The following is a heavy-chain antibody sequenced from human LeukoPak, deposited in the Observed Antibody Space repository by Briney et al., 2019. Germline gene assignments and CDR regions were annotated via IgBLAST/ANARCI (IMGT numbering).Heavy chain of an antibody. CDR2: IYSRGT. D-gene: IGHD3-10*01. V-gene: IGHV4-4*07. CDR1: GGSISSYY. J-gene: IGHJ5*02. Sequence: PSETLSLTCTVSGGSISSYYLSWIRRPAGKGLEWIGRIYSRGTTYNPSLKSRVTMSADTSSNHVSLTLNSVPAADTAVYYCARDSGTTGEVKFDPWGQGTLVTVSS. CDR3: ARDSGTTGEVKFDP.